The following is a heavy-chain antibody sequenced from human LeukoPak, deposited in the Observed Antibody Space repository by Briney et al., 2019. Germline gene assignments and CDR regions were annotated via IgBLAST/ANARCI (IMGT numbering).Heavy chain of an antibody. D-gene: IGHD3-22*01. CDR3: AGHYYYDTTGSDY. Sequence: SETQSLTCTVSGGSVTSYYWSWIRQPPGKGLEWIGYIYYSGTTNYNPSLKSRVTMSVDTSKSQFSLKLSSVTAADTAMYYCAGHYYYDTTGSDYWGQGPLVPVSS. V-gene: IGHV4-59*02. J-gene: IGHJ4*02. CDR2: IYYSGTT. CDR1: GGSVTSYY.